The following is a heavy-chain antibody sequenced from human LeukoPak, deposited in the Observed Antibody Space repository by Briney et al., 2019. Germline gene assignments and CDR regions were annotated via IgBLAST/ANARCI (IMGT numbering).Heavy chain of an antibody. V-gene: IGHV4-59*12. CDR2: IYYSGST. J-gene: IGHJ4*02. D-gene: IGHD6-13*01. CDR3: ARGRYSSSWSDY. Sequence: PAETLSLTCTVSGGSISSYYWSWIRQPPGKGLEWIGYIYYSGSTNYNPSLKSRVTISVDTSKNQFSLKLSSVTAADTAVYYCARGRYSSSWSDYWGQGTLVTVSS. CDR1: GGSISSYY.